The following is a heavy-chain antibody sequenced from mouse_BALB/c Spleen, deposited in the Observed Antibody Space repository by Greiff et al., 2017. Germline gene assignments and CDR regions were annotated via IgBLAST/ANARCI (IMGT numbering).Heavy chain of an antibody. Sequence: EVKLVESGGGLVQPGGSRKLSCAASGFTFSSFGMHWVRQAPEKGLEWVAYISSGSSTIYYADTVKGRFTISRDNPKNTLFLQMTSLRSEDTAMYYCARRGYAPDYAMDYWGQGTSVTVSS. V-gene: IGHV5-17*02. CDR1: GFTFSSFG. J-gene: IGHJ4*01. CDR3: ARRGYAPDYAMDY. D-gene: IGHD2-14*01. CDR2: ISSGSSTI.